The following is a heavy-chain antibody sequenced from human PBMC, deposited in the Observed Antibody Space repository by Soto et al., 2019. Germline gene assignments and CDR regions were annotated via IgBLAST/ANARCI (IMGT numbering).Heavy chain of an antibody. CDR2: IVVGSGNT. Sequence: RASVKVSCKASGFTFTSSAVQWVRQARGQRLEWIGWIVVGSGNTNYAQKFQERVTITRDMSTSTAYMELSSLRSEDTAVYYCAAAHYYDSSGYYYQSDYWGQGTLVTVPQ. CDR3: AAAHYYDSSGYYYQSDY. CDR1: GFTFTSSA. V-gene: IGHV1-58*01. J-gene: IGHJ4*02. D-gene: IGHD3-22*01.